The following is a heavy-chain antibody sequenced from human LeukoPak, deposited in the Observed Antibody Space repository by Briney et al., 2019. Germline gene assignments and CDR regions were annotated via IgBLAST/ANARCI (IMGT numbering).Heavy chain of an antibody. V-gene: IGHV3-30*03. Sequence: GRSLRLSCAASGFTFSSYGMHWVRQAPGKGLEWVAVISYDGTNKYYADSVKGRFTISRDNTKNSLYLQMNSLRAEDTAVYYCARVPPPRYSYGYYWGQGTLVTVSS. D-gene: IGHD5-18*01. CDR3: ARVPPPRYSYGYY. CDR1: GFTFSSYG. J-gene: IGHJ4*02. CDR2: ISYDGTNK.